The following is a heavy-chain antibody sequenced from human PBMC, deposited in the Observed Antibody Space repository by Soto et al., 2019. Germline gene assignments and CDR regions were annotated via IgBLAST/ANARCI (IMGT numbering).Heavy chain of an antibody. V-gene: IGHV2-5*02. J-gene: IGHJ4*02. CDR2: IYWDDDK. D-gene: IGHD1-7*01. CDR1: GFSLSTSGVG. Sequence: QITLKESGPTLVKPTQTLTLTCTFSGFSLSTSGVGVGWIRQPPGKALEWLAFIYWDDDKRYSPSLKSRLTIXXDXDXXQAVLTMTNMDPVDTATYYCAHFWSGTTIPTHFDYWGQGTLVTVSS. CDR3: AHFWSGTTIPTHFDY.